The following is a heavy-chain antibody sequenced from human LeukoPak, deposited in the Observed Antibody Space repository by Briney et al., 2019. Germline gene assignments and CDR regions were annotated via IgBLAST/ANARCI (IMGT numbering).Heavy chain of an antibody. Sequence: PSETLSLTCTVSGYSIAHGFFWAWIRQPPGGGLEWIGSLYHSGTTYYNTSLKSRISTSVNTSKNQFSLKLRLVTAADTAEYYCARVEVPRDINDWYFDLWGRGTLVTVSS. D-gene: IGHD2-15*01. CDR2: LYHSGTT. CDR3: ARVEVPRDINDWYFDL. V-gene: IGHV4-38-2*02. J-gene: IGHJ2*01. CDR1: GYSIAHGFF.